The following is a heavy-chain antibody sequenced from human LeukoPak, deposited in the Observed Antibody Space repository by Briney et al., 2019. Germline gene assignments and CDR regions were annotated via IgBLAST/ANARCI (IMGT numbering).Heavy chain of an antibody. CDR2: IIPIFGTA. J-gene: IGHJ6*03. CDR3: ARALWFGEDYYYYYYMDV. Sequence: GASVKVSCKASGYTFTGYYMHWVRQAPGQGLEWMGGIIPIFGTANYAQKFQGRVTITADKSTSTAYMELSSLRSEDTAVYYCARALWFGEDYYYYYYMDVWGKGTTVTVSS. CDR1: GYTFTGYY. D-gene: IGHD3-10*01. V-gene: IGHV1-69*06.